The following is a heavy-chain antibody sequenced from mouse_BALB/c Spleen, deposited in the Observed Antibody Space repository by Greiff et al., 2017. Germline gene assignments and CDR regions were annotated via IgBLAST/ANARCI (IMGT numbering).Heavy chain of an antibody. CDR1: GYSITSDYA. Sequence: EVQLVESGPGLVKPSQSLSLTCTVTGYSITSDYAWNWIRQFPGNKLEWMGYISYSGSTSYNPSLKSRISITRDTSKNQFFLQLNSVTTEDTATYYCASRGYFYYGNSWFAYWGQGTLVTVSA. D-gene: IGHD2-1*01. J-gene: IGHJ3*01. CDR2: ISYSGST. V-gene: IGHV3-2*02. CDR3: ASRGYFYYGNSWFAY.